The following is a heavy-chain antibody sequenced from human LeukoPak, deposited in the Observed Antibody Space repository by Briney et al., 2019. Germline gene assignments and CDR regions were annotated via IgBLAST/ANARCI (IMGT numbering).Heavy chain of an antibody. CDR3: ARGDLLWFGELSIDAFDI. Sequence: ASVKVSCKAPGYTFTSYDINWVRQATGQGLEWMGWMNPNSGNTGYAQKFQGRVTMTRNTSISTAYMELSSLRSEDTAVYYCARGDLLWFGELSIDAFDIWGQGTMVTVSS. V-gene: IGHV1-8*01. CDR1: GYTFTSYD. J-gene: IGHJ3*02. D-gene: IGHD3-10*01. CDR2: MNPNSGNT.